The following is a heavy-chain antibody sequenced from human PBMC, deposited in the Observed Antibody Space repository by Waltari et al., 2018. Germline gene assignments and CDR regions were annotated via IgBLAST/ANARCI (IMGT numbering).Heavy chain of an antibody. CDR3: ARGQERSTSAQNDY. J-gene: IGHJ4*02. D-gene: IGHD1-1*01. CDR1: EFTFSSYA. V-gene: IGHV3-23*01. Sequence: EVQLLESGGNLVQPGGSLRLSCAGSEFTFSSYAMSWVRQPPGKGVEWVSAIRGGCGTTYYADSVKGRFTISRDNSKNTLFLQMNSLTADDTAVYYCARGQERSTSAQNDYWGQGTLVTVSS. CDR2: IRGGCGTT.